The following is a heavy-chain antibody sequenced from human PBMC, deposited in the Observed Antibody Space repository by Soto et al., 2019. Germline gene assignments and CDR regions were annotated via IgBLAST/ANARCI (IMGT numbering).Heavy chain of an antibody. D-gene: IGHD3-3*01. V-gene: IGHV4-34*01. CDR1: SGSFSGYY. J-gene: IGHJ4*02. CDR3: ARGRLFLTTSGLAITYFDY. CDR2: ITHGGST. Sequence: PSETLSLTCAVCSGSFSGYYYSWIRQSPGKGLEWIGEITHGGSTAYSPSLKSRVTMSLDTSKNQFSLNMTSMTAADTAVYYCARGRLFLTTSGLAITYFDYWGQGTLVTVSS.